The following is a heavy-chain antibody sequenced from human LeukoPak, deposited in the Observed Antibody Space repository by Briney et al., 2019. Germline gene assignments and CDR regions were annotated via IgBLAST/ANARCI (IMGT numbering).Heavy chain of an antibody. V-gene: IGHV1-18*01. CDR3: AALFGGFDY. Sequence: ASVKVSCKASGYTFTSFGISWVRQAPGQGLECMGWISAYNADTNCAQKFQGRVTITADESTSTAYMELSSLRSEDTAVYYCAALFGGFDYWGQGTLVTASS. J-gene: IGHJ4*02. CDR2: ISAYNADT. D-gene: IGHD3-10*02. CDR1: GYTFTSFG.